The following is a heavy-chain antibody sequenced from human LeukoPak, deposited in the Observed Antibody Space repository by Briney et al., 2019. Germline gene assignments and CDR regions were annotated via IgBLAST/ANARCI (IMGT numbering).Heavy chain of an antibody. Sequence: PGGSLRLSCAASGFTFSNYWMNWVRQAPGKGLEWVANIKQDGSEKYYVYSVKGRFTISRDNAKNSLYLQMNSLRAEDTAVYYCARGMRGAFDVWGQGTMVTVSS. CDR2: IKQDGSEK. D-gene: IGHD3-10*01. CDR1: GFTFSNYW. J-gene: IGHJ3*01. CDR3: ARGMRGAFDV. V-gene: IGHV3-7*01.